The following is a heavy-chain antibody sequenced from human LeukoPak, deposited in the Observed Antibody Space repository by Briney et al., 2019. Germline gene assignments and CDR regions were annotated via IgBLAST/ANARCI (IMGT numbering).Heavy chain of an antibody. Sequence: GESLKISCKGSGYSFTSYWIGWVRQMPGKGLEWMGIIYPGDSDTRNSPSFQGQVTISADKSISTAYLQWSSLKASDTAMYYCARLGGRGNAPYYYYYYYMDVWGKGTTVTVSS. V-gene: IGHV5-51*01. CDR2: IYPGDSDT. CDR1: GYSFTSYW. J-gene: IGHJ6*03. CDR3: ARLGGRGNAPYYYYYYYMDV. D-gene: IGHD1-26*01.